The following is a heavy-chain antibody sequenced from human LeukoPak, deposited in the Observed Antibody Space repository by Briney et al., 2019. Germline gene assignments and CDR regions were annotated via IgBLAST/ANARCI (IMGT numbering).Heavy chain of an antibody. CDR2: INPNSGGT. D-gene: IGHD3-22*01. CDR1: GYTFTGYY. CDR3: ARGPGTRIVVSNEYFHH. J-gene: IGHJ1*01. V-gene: IGHV1-2*04. Sequence: ASVKVSCKASGYTFTGYYMHWVRQAPGQGLEWMGWINPNSGGTNYAQKFQGWVTMTRDTSISTAYMELNGLRSDDTAVYYCARGPGTRIVVSNEYFHHWGQGTLVTVSS.